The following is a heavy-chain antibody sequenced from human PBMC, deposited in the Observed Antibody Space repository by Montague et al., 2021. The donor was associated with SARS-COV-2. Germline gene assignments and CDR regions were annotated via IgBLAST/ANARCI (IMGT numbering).Heavy chain of an antibody. Sequence: SETLSLTCAVSGGSISSGTWWTWVRQPPGKGLEWIGEISHSGGTNYNPSLKSRVTISVDKSKNQFSLNLNSVTAADTAVYYCARPSSDSGGYFWFDPWGQGTLVTVSS. CDR2: ISHSGGT. D-gene: IGHD1-26*01. V-gene: IGHV4-4*02. J-gene: IGHJ5*02. CDR3: ARPSSDSGGYFWFDP. CDR1: GGSISSGTW.